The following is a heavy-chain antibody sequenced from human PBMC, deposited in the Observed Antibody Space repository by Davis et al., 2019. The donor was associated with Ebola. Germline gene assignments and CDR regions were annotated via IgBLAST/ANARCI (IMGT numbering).Heavy chain of an antibody. CDR2: IYYSGST. D-gene: IGHD1-1*01. CDR1: GGSISSSSYY. Sequence: PSETLSLTCTVSGGSISSSSYYWGWIRQPPGKGLEWIGSIYYSGSTYYNPSLKSRVTISVDTSKNQFSLKLSSVTAADTAVYYCASLVRPDNWFDPWGQGTLVTVSS. CDR3: ASLVRPDNWFDP. J-gene: IGHJ5*02. V-gene: IGHV4-39*07.